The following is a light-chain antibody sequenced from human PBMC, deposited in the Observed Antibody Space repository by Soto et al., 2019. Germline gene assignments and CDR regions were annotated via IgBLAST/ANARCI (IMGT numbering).Light chain of an antibody. Sequence: EIVLTQSPGTLSLSPGESATLSCRASQSVSSNYLAWYQQKPGQAPRLLIYGASSRATGIPDRFSGSGSGTDFTLTISRLEPEDFAVYYCHQYGSAPYTFGQGTKLEIK. V-gene: IGKV3-20*01. CDR3: HQYGSAPYT. CDR2: GAS. CDR1: QSVSSNY. J-gene: IGKJ2*01.